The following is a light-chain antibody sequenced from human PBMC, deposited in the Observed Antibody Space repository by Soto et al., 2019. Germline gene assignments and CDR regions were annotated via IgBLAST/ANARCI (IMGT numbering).Light chain of an antibody. V-gene: IGLV2-14*01. CDR2: EVT. CDR1: TLDVGGYNY. J-gene: IGLJ1*01. CDR3: CSYVSTKTYV. Sequence: QSALTQPASVSGSPGQSITISCPGTTLDVGGYNYVSWYQQHPGKAPKLIIYEVTNRPSGVSDRFSGSKSDNTASLTISGLQTEDEADYYCCSYVSTKTYVFGTGTKLTVL.